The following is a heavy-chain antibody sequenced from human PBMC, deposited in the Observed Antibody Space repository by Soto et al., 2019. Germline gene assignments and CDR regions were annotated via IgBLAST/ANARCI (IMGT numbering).Heavy chain of an antibody. CDR2: VNPNSGGT. V-gene: IGHV1-2*04. CDR3: ASEGAATANYGMDV. D-gene: IGHD2-15*01. CDR1: GYTFTDYY. Sequence: QVQLVQSGAEVKKPGASVKVSCKASGYTFTDYYIHWVRQAPGQGLEWMGWVNPNSGGTNYAQKFQGWVTMTRDTSISTVYMELSSLKSDDMAVYYCASEGAATANYGMDVWGQGTTVTVSS. J-gene: IGHJ6*02.